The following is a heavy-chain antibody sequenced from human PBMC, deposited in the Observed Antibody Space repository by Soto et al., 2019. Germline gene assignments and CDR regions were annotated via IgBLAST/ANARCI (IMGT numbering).Heavy chain of an antibody. V-gene: IGHV3-53*04. D-gene: IGHD3-10*01. Sequence: EVQLVESGGGLVQPGGSLRLSCTASGFAVLHNYMTWVRQAPGKGLEWVSLIYSGGDTAYADSVKGRFTISRHTSQNTLYLQMNSLRAEDTAVYYCARKTDSIPSGGDVWGKGTAVTVSS. J-gene: IGHJ6*04. CDR2: IYSGGDT. CDR1: GFAVLHNY. CDR3: ARKTDSIPSGGDV.